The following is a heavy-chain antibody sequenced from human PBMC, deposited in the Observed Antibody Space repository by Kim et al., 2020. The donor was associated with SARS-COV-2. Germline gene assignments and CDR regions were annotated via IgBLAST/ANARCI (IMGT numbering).Heavy chain of an antibody. V-gene: IGHV3-21*01. J-gene: IGHJ4*02. D-gene: IGHD3-22*01. Sequence: GGSLRLSCAASGFTFSSYSMNWVRQAPGKGLEWVSSISSSSSYIYYADSVKGRFTISRDNAKNSLYLQMNSLRAEDTAVYYCARDYYYDSSGYYYAPYFDYWGQGTLVTVSS. CDR3: ARDYYYDSSGYYYAPYFDY. CDR2: ISSSSSYI. CDR1: GFTFSSYS.